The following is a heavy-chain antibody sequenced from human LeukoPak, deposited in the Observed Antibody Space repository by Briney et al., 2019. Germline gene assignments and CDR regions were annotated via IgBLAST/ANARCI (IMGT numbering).Heavy chain of an antibody. CDR1: GFTFSGSA. CDR3: ARDMQLST. V-gene: IGHV3-23*01. CDR2: IGYSGANS. D-gene: IGHD3-16*02. J-gene: IGHJ3*01. Sequence: GGSLRLSCAASGFTFSGSAMSWVRQAPGEGLEWVSLIGYSGANSYYTDSVRGRFTISRDNSKDTLFLQMNSLRAEDTAIYYCARDMQLSTGGLGTMVTVSA.